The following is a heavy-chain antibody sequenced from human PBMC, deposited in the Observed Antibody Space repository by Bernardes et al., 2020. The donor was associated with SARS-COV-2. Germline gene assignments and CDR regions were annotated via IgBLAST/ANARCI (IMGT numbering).Heavy chain of an antibody. Sequence: GGSLRLSCAASGFTFSSYSMNWVRQAPGKGLEWVSSISSSSSDIYYADSVKGRFTISRDNAKNSVSLQMNSLRAEDTAVYYCASSMVRGVHWFDPWGQGTLVTVSS. CDR1: GFTFSSYS. D-gene: IGHD3-10*01. J-gene: IGHJ5*02. CDR2: ISSSSSDI. CDR3: ASSMVRGVHWFDP. V-gene: IGHV3-21*01.